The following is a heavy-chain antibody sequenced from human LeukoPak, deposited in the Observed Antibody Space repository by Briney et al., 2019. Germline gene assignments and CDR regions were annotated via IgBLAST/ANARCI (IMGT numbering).Heavy chain of an antibody. Sequence: ASVKVSCKASGYTFTSYGISWVRQAPGQGLEWMGWISAYNGNTNYAQKLQGRVTMTTDTSTSTAYMELRSLRSDDTAVYYCAREEGVLSSGYAFDYWGQGTLVTASP. V-gene: IGHV1-18*04. CDR3: AREEGVLSSGYAFDY. D-gene: IGHD5-12*01. J-gene: IGHJ4*02. CDR1: GYTFTSYG. CDR2: ISAYNGNT.